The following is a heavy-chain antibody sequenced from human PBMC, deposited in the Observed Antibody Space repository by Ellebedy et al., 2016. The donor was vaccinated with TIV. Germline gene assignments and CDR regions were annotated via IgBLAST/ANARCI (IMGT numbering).Heavy chain of an antibody. V-gene: IGHV2-5*02. J-gene: IGHJ3*01. CDR2: IYWGNDG. Sequence: GWVRQAPGKGLEWLAVIYWGNDGRYSPSLKTRLTITKDTSKNQVVLTMTNMDPVDTGTYYCARVTITYGGVIGDDAFDLWGQGTVVTVSS. CDR3: ARVTITYGGVIGDDAFDL. D-gene: IGHD3-16*02.